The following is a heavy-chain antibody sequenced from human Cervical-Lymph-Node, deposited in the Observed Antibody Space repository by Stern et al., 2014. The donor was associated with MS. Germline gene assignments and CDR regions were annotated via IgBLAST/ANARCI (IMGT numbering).Heavy chain of an antibody. V-gene: IGHV4-30-4*01. CDR1: GGSISSGGYY. CDR3: SRDADGYSLVFGY. D-gene: IGHD5-24*01. Sequence: QVQLQESGPGLVKPSQTLSLTCPFTGGSISSGGYYWILIRQSPGKSLEWFGYIHNSGTTYYNPSIKSRVTISVDTSKNQFSLKLRSVTAADTAVYYCSRDADGYSLVFGYWGRGTLVTVSS. CDR2: IHNSGTT. J-gene: IGHJ4*02.